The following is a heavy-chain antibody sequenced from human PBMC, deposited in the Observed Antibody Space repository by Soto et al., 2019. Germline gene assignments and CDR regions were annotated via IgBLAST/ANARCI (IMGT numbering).Heavy chain of an antibody. Sequence: TLSLTCAVSGASISSGGYSWSWIRQPPGKGLEWIGYIYHSGSTYYNPSLRSRVTISVDRSKNQFSLKLSSVTAADAAVYYCARLVVTAISSGDRSTYYFDYWGQGTRVTASS. CDR1: GASISSGGYS. D-gene: IGHD2-21*02. J-gene: IGHJ4*02. CDR3: ARLVVTAISSGDRSTYYFDY. CDR2: IYHSGST. V-gene: IGHV4-30-2*01.